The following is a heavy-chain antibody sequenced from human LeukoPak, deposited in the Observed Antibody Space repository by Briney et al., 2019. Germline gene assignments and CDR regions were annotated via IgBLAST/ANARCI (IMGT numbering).Heavy chain of an antibody. CDR3: AKGTYSSSSISTSSYGMDV. CDR1: GGSFSGYY. CDR2: INHSGST. V-gene: IGHV4-34*01. J-gene: IGHJ6*02. D-gene: IGHD6-13*01. Sequence: SETLSLTCAVYGGSFSGYYWSWIRQPPGKGLEWIGEINHSGSTNYNPSLKSRVTISVDTSKNQFSLKLSSVTAADTAVYYCAKGTYSSSSISTSSYGMDVWGQGTTVTVSS.